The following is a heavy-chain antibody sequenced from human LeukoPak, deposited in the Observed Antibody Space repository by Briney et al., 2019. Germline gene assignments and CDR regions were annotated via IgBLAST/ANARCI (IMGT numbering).Heavy chain of an antibody. CDR2: LNWNGDNT. V-gene: IGHV3-20*04. CDR1: GFTFHVHG. CDR3: AREEGPYFDC. J-gene: IGHJ4*02. Sequence: GGSLRLSCAASGFTFHVHGMSWVRQAPGKGLEWVSALNWNGDNTGYADSVKGRFTTSRDNTKKSLYLQMNSLTAEDTAFYYCAREEGPYFDCWGQGTLVTVSS.